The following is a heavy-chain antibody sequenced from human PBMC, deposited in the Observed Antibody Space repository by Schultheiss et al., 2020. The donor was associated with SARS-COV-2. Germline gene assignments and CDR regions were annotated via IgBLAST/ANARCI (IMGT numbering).Heavy chain of an antibody. CDR1: GYTFTGYD. CDR2: IIPIFGTA. Sequence: ASVKVSCKASGYTFTGYDINWVRQATGQGLEWMGGIIPIFGTANYAQKFQGRVTMTRNTSISTAYMELSSLKSEDAAIYYCARGLGARYFDHWGLGTLVTVSS. D-gene: IGHD4/OR15-4a*01. CDR3: ARGLGARYFDH. J-gene: IGHJ4*02. V-gene: IGHV1-8*02.